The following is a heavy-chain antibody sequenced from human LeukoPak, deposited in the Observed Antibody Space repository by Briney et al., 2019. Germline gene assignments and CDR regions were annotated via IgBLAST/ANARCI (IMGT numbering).Heavy chain of an antibody. CDR2: ISGGSEDT. V-gene: IGHV3-23*01. Sequence: GGSVRLSCTAPGFTFGVHAMSWARQAPGEGLEGVSSISGGSEDTYYADSVKGRFPISRDNSKTTLYLQMNSLRAEDTAVYYCARTIAQYSNSWLYFYYGLDVWGQGTTVTVSS. CDR3: ARTIAQYSNSWLYFYYGLDV. CDR1: GFTFGVHA. J-gene: IGHJ6*02. D-gene: IGHD6-13*01.